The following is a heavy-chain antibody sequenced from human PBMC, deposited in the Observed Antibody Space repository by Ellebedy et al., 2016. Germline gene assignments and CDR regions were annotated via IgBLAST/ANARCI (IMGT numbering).Heavy chain of an antibody. Sequence: GESLKISXTGSGSSFTSSSIGWVLQLPGRSLEWMGIIYPGASDTSYSPSFQGQVTISADKSISTAYLQWSSLKASDTAMYYCARSPGIAVAGTGGNFDYWGQGTLVTVSS. V-gene: IGHV5-51*01. J-gene: IGHJ4*02. CDR1: GSSFTSSS. CDR2: IYPGASDT. CDR3: ARSPGIAVAGTGGNFDY. D-gene: IGHD6-19*01.